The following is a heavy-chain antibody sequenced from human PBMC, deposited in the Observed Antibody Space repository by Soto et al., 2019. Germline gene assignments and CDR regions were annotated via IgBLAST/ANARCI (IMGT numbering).Heavy chain of an antibody. Sequence: SVKVSCKASGGTFSSYAISWVRQAPGQGLEWMGGIIPIFGTANYAQKFQGRVTITADKSTSTAYMELSSLRSEDTAVYYCARDRATGWSPHYYYGMGVWGQGTTVTVSS. V-gene: IGHV1-69*06. J-gene: IGHJ6*02. CDR2: IIPIFGTA. CDR1: GGTFSSYA. D-gene: IGHD2-15*01. CDR3: ARDRATGWSPHYYYGMGV.